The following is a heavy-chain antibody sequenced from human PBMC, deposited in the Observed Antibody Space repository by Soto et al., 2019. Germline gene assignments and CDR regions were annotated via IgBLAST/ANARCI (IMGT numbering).Heavy chain of an antibody. Sequence: ASVKVSCKASGYTFTSYAMHWVRQAPGQRLEWMGWINAGNGNTKYSQKFQGRVTITRDTSASTAYMELSSLRSEDTAVYYCARDRSYYYDSSGYLYWGQGPLVTASS. D-gene: IGHD3-22*01. CDR3: ARDRSYYYDSSGYLY. CDR1: GYTFTSYA. CDR2: INAGNGNT. V-gene: IGHV1-3*01. J-gene: IGHJ4*02.